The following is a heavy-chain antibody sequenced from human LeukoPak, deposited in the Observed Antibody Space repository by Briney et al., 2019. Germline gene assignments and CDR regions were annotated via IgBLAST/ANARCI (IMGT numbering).Heavy chain of an antibody. J-gene: IGHJ6*02. CDR3: ARTHTLWFGELFPTLDYYYSYGMDV. D-gene: IGHD3-10*01. CDR1: GYTFTSYY. Sequence: ASVMVSCKASGYTFTSYYMHWVGQAPGQGLEWMGIINPSGGSTSYAQKFQGRVTMTRDTSTSTVYMELSSLRSEDTAVYYCARTHTLWFGELFPTLDYYYSYGMDVWGQGTTVTVSS. V-gene: IGHV1-46*01. CDR2: INPSGGST.